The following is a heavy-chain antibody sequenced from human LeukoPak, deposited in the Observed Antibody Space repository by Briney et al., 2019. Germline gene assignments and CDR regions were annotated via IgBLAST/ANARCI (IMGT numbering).Heavy chain of an antibody. CDR1: GYSISSGYY. CDR2: IYYSGST. J-gene: IGHJ4*02. V-gene: IGHV4-38-2*02. CDR3: ARGLWSSYFDY. Sequence: SETLSLTCTVSGYSISSGYYWGWIRQPPGKGQEWIGYIYYSGSTNYNPSLKSRVTISVDTSKNQFSLKLSSVTAADTAVYYCARGLWSSYFDYWGQGTLVTVSS. D-gene: IGHD3-10*01.